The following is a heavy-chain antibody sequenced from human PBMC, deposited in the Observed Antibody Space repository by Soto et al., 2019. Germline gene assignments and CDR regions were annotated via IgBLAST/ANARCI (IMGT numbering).Heavy chain of an antibody. CDR3: AKDRQLGSSLYYFDY. D-gene: IGHD5-18*01. CDR1: GFTFSSYG. CDR2: ISYHGSNK. J-gene: IGHJ4*02. V-gene: IGHV3-30*18. Sequence: GGSLRLACAASGFTFSSYGMHWVRQAPGKGLEWVAVISYHGSNKDYADSVKGRFTISRDNSKNTLYLQMNSLRGEDTAVYYCAKDRQLGSSLYYFDYWGQGTLVTVSS.